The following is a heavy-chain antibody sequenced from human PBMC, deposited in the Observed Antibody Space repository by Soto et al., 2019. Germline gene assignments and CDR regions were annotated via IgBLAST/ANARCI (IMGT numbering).Heavy chain of an antibody. Sequence: QVQLQQWGAGLLKPSETLSLTCAVYGGSFSGFYWSWIRQPPGKGLGWIGEISHSGSTNYNPSRKSRVTISVDTSKNQFSLKLSSVTAADKAVYYCARVGSYSSSWYGGWFDPWGQGNLVTVSS. V-gene: IGHV4-34*01. D-gene: IGHD6-13*01. CDR1: GGSFSGFY. CDR2: ISHSGST. CDR3: ARVGSYSSSWYGGWFDP. J-gene: IGHJ5*02.